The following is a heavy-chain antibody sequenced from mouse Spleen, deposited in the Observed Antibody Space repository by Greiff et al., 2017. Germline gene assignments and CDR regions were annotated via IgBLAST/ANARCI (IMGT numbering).Heavy chain of an antibody. V-gene: IGHV2-2*01. CDR3: ARKTTMVTTDGYYYAMDY. CDR2: IWSGGST. CDR1: GFSLTSYG. D-gene: IGHD2-2*01. Sequence: VQLQQSGPGLVQPSQSLSITCTVSGFSLTSYGVHWVRQSPGKGLEWLGVIWSGGSTDYNAAFISRLSISKDNSKSQVFFKMNSLQADDTAIYYCARKTTMVTTDGYYYAMDYWGQGTSVTVSS. J-gene: IGHJ4*01.